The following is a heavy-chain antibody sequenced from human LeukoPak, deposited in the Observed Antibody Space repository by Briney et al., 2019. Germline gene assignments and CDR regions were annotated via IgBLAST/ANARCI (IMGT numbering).Heavy chain of an antibody. Sequence: PSETLSLTCAVYGGSFSGYYWSWIRQPPGKGLEWIGEINHSGSTNYNPSLKSRVTISVDTSKNQFSLKLSSVTAADTAVYYRARGRIVGATTFDYWGQGTLVTVSS. J-gene: IGHJ4*02. D-gene: IGHD1-26*01. CDR2: INHSGST. V-gene: IGHV4-34*01. CDR1: GGSFSGYY. CDR3: ARGRIVGATTFDY.